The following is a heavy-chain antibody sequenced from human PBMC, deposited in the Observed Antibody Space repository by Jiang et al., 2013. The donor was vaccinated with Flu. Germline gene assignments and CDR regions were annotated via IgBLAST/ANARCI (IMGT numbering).Heavy chain of an antibody. J-gene: IGHJ6*04. D-gene: IGHD3-10*01. CDR3: ARDQYLVMGFGETDYGMDV. CDR2: IIPILGIA. Sequence: SGAEVKKPGSSVKVSCKASGGTFSSYAISWVRQAPGQGLEWMGRIIPILGIANYAQKFQGRVTITADKSTSTAYMELSSLRSEDTAVYYCARDQYLVMGFGETDYGMDVWGKGTTVTVSS. V-gene: IGHV1-69*04. CDR1: GGTFSSYA.